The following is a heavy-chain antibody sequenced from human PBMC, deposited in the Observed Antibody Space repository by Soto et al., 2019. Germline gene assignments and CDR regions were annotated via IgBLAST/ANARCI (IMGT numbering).Heavy chain of an antibody. CDR1: GFTFDDYA. V-gene: IGHV3-9*01. Sequence: EVQLVESGGGLVQPGRSLRLSCAASGFTFDDYAMHWVRQAPGKGLEWVSGMSWNSASIGYADSVKGRFTISRDNAKNSLYLQMHSLRAEDTALYYCAKTLTEEGYYYYGLDVWGQGTTVTVSS. CDR2: MSWNSASI. J-gene: IGHJ6*02. CDR3: AKTLTEEGYYYYGLDV.